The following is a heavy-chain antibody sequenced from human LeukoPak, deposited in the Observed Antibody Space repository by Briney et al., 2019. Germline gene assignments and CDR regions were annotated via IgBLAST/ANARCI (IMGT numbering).Heavy chain of an antibody. D-gene: IGHD4-17*01. CDR2: INPNSGGT. CDR1: GYTLTELS. J-gene: IGHJ4*02. CDR3: HVHSTVTTYHDY. Sequence: GASVKVSCKVSGYTLTELSMHWVRQAPGKGLEWMGWINPNSGGTNYAQKFRGRVTMTRDTSISTAYMELSRLRSDDTAVYYCHVHSTVTTYHDYWGQGTLVTVSS. V-gene: IGHV1-2*02.